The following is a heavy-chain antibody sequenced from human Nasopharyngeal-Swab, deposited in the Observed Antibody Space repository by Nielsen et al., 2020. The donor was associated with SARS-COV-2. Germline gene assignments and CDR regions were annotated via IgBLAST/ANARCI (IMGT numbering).Heavy chain of an antibody. CDR3: ARDDFLGGYCSSTSCYGKYGMDV. CDR2: IIPIFGTA. J-gene: IGHJ6*02. D-gene: IGHD2-2*03. V-gene: IGHV1-69*13. CDR1: GGTFSSYA. Sequence: SVKVSCKASGGTFSSYAISWVRQAPGQGLEWMGWIIPIFGTANYAQKFQGRVTITADESTSTAYMELSSLRSEDTAVYYCARDDFLGGYCSSTSCYGKYGMDVWGQGTTVTVSS.